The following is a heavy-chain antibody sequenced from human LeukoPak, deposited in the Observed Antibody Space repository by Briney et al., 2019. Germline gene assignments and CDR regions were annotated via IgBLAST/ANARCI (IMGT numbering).Heavy chain of an antibody. D-gene: IGHD3-10*01. CDR2: IIPIFGTA. V-gene: IGHV1-69*05. CDR1: GGTFSSYA. Sequence: SVKVSCKASGGTFSSYAISWVRQAPGQGLEWMGGIIPIFGTANYAQKFQGRVTNTTDESTSTAYMELSSLRSEDTAVYYCATFYYGSGSYYNGFYAFDIWGQGTMVTVSS. CDR3: ATFYYGSGSYYNGFYAFDI. J-gene: IGHJ3*02.